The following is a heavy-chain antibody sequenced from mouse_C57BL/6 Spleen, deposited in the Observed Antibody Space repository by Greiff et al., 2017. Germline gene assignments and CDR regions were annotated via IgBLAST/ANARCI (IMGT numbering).Heavy chain of an antibody. J-gene: IGHJ1*03. V-gene: IGHV1-64*01. CDR1: GYTFTSYW. Sequence: VQLQQPGAELVKPGASVKLSCKASGYTFTSYWMHWVKQRPGQGLEWIGMIHPNSGSTNYNEKFKSKATLTVDKSSSTAYMQLSSLTSEDSAVYYCARYDYDVWWYFDVWGTGTTVTVSS. D-gene: IGHD2-4*01. CDR3: ARYDYDVWWYFDV. CDR2: IHPNSGST.